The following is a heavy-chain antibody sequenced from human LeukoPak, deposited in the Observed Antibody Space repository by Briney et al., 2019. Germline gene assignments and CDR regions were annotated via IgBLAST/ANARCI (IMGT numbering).Heavy chain of an antibody. J-gene: IGHJ4*02. Sequence: VASVKVSCKASGYTFTGYYMHWVRQAPGQGLEWVGWINPNSGGTNYAQRFQGRVTMTRDTSISTAYMDLSSLRSEDTAVYYCARVGYSNSYDYWGQGTLVTVSS. CDR1: GYTFTGYY. CDR2: INPNSGGT. D-gene: IGHD4-11*01. CDR3: ARVGYSNSYDY. V-gene: IGHV1-2*02.